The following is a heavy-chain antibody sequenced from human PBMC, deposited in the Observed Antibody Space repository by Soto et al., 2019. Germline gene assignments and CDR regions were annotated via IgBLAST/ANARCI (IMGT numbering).Heavy chain of an antibody. Sequence: QVQLVESGGGVVQPGGSLRLSCATSGFIFSRFGMHWVRQAPGKGLEWVAVISYDGNNKYYTDSVKGRFTISRDNSQNTLYLQMNSLRPEDTAMYYCAKAVDITVRGVPPSDYWGQGTLVTVSS. CDR3: AKAVDITVRGVPPSDY. D-gene: IGHD3-10*02. V-gene: IGHV3-30*18. J-gene: IGHJ4*02. CDR1: GFIFSRFG. CDR2: ISYDGNNK.